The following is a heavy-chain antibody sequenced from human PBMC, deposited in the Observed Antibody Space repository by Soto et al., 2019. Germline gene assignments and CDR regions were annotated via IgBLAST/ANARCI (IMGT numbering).Heavy chain of an antibody. V-gene: IGHV4-39*01. D-gene: IGHD3-9*01. CDR2: ISYSGST. Sequence: PSETLSLTCTVSCGSISSHTYYWGWIRQPPGKGLEWIASISYSGSTYYNPSLSSRVTISVDTSKNQFSLSLNSVTAADTAVYYCVRFWPPPDYGILTTYSDAFDHWGQGTLVTVSS. J-gene: IGHJ4*02. CDR3: VRFWPPPDYGILTTYSDAFDH. CDR1: CGSISSHTYY.